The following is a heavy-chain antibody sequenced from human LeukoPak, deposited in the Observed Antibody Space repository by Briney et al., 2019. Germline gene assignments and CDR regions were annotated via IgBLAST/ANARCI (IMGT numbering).Heavy chain of an antibody. J-gene: IGHJ6*02. CDR2: IYSSGTT. V-gene: IGHV4-4*07. CDR1: GGSISNYY. D-gene: IGHD6-19*01. CDR3: ARVSPIAVAGSSYYYATDV. Sequence: PSETLSLTCNVSGGSISNYYWTWIRQPAGKGLEWIGRIYSSGTTTYNPSLKSRVAMSVDTSRNQFSLKLSSVTAADTAVYYCARVSPIAVAGSSYYYATDVWGQGTTVTVSS.